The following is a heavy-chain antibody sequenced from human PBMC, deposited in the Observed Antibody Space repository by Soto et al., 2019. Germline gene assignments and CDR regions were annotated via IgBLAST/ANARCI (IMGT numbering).Heavy chain of an antibody. V-gene: IGHV5-51*03. CDR2: IYPGDSDT. CDR3: ARPAEGSSSSVFDY. D-gene: IGHD6-6*01. J-gene: IGHJ4*02. Sequence: PGKSLKISCKGCGYSFTSYWIGWVRQIPGKGLEWMGIIYPGDSDTRYSPSFQGQVTISADKSISTAYLQWSSLKASDTSMYYCARPAEGSSSSVFDYWGQGTLVTVSS. CDR1: GYSFTSYW.